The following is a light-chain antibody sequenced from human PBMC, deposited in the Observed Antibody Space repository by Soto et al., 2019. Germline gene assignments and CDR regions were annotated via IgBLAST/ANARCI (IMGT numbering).Light chain of an antibody. CDR3: QQYGSSPEYT. CDR2: GAS. Sequence: EIVLTQSPGTLSLSPGERATLSCRASQSVSSSYLAWYQQKPGQAPRLLIYGASSRATGIPERFSGSGSGTDFTLTISRLEPEDVSVYYCQQYGSSPEYTFGQGPKLEIK. J-gene: IGKJ2*01. CDR1: QSVSSSY. V-gene: IGKV3-20*01.